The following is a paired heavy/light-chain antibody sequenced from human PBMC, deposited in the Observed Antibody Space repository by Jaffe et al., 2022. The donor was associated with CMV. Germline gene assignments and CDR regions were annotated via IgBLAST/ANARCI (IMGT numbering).Light chain of an antibody. J-gene: IGKJ1*01. CDR2: GAS. CDR1: QSISSNF. CDR3: QHYGTSWT. V-gene: IGKV3-20*01. Sequence: EIVLTQSPGTLSLSPGERATLSCRASQSISSNFLAWHQQKPGQAPRLLIYGASSRDTGIPDRFSGSGSGTDFTLTITRLEPEDFAFYYCQHYGTSWTFGQGTKVEIK.
Heavy chain of an antibody. V-gene: IGHV3-21*01. J-gene: IGHJ4*02. CDR2: ISRSSTYI. Sequence: EVQLVESGGGLVKPGGSLRLSCVASGFTFSSYRMNWVRQAPGKGLEWVSSISRSSTYIDYADSVKGRFTISRDNAKNSLYLEMNSLRAEDTAVYYCARDKLANDFWSGCIGSWGQGSLVSVSS. CDR3: ARDKLANDFWSGCIGS. CDR1: GFTFSSYR. D-gene: IGHD3-3*01.